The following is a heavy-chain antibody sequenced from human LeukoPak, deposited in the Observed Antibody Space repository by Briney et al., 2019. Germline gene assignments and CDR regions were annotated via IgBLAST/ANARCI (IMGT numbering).Heavy chain of an antibody. Sequence: GGSLRLSCAASGLSFRNAWMSWVRQAPRKGLEWVGRIKSKTDGGTTDYAAPVKGRFTISRDDSKNTLYLQMNSLKIDHTAVYYCVTDPGDYANYWGQGTLVTVSS. CDR1: GLSFRNAW. J-gene: IGHJ4*02. D-gene: IGHD4-17*01. CDR3: VTDPGDYANY. V-gene: IGHV3-15*01. CDR2: IKSKTDGGTT.